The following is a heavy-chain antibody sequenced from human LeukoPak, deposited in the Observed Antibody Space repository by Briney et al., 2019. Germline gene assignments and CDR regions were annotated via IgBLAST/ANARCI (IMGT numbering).Heavy chain of an antibody. CDR3: ARDAVSTTTAGGIDY. V-gene: IGHV1-18*01. J-gene: IGHJ4*02. Sequence: GASVKVSCKASGYTFTNYGISWVRQAPGQGLGWMGWISAYSGYTHYAQKIQGRVTVTTEASTSTAYMELRSLTSYDPAVYYCARDAVSTTTAGGIDYWGQGTLVTVSS. CDR1: GYTFTNYG. D-gene: IGHD5/OR15-5a*01. CDR2: ISAYSGYT.